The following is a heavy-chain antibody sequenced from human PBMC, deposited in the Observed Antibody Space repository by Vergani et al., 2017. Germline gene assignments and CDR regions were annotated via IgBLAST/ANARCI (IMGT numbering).Heavy chain of an antibody. V-gene: IGHV6-1*01. J-gene: IGHJ4*02. CDR3: AGGSWGKFDY. CDR2: TYYRSKWYN. Sequence: QVQLQQSGPGLVKPSQTLSLTCAISGDSVSSSSVTWNWIRQSPSRGLEWLGRTYYRSKWYNEYAVSVRSRIIMNQDTSKNQVSLQLDSVTPEDTAVYYCAGGSWGKFDYWGQGTLVTVSS. CDR1: GDSVSSSSVT. D-gene: IGHD1-26*01.